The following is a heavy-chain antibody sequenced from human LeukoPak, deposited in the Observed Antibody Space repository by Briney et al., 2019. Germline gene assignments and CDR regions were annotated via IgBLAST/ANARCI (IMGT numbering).Heavy chain of an antibody. CDR3: ARDEMRPHHAFDI. J-gene: IGHJ3*02. Sequence: LGGSLRLSCAASGFTFSDYYMSWIRQAPGKGLEWVSYISSSGSTIYYADSVKGRFTISRDNAKNSPYLQMNSLRAEDTAVYYCARDEMRPHHAFDIWGQGTMVTVSS. CDR2: ISSSGSTI. CDR1: GFTFSDYY. V-gene: IGHV3-11*01.